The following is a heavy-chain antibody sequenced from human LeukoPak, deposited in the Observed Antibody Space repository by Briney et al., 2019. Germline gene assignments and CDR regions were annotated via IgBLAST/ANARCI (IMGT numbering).Heavy chain of an antibody. J-gene: IGHJ4*02. CDR3: ASSSSWYVEQPFDY. D-gene: IGHD6-13*01. CDR1: GFTFSSYA. CDR2: ISYDGSNK. Sequence: GGSLRLSCAASGFTFSSYAMHWVRQAPGKGLEWVAVISYDGSNKYYADSVRGRFTISRDNSKNTLYLQMNSLRAEDTAVYYCASSSSWYVEQPFDYWGQGTLVTVSS. V-gene: IGHV3-30-3*01.